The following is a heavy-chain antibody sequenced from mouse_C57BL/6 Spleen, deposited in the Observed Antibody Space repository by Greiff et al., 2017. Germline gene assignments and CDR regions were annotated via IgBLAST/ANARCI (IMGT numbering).Heavy chain of an antibody. V-gene: IGHV14-4*01. CDR1: GFNIKDDY. CDR2: IDPENGDT. CDR3: TFIYYGNYEAY. J-gene: IGHJ3*01. Sequence: EVQLQESGAELVRPGASVKLSCTASGFNIKDDYMHWVKQRPEQGLEWIGWIDPENGDTEYASKFQGKATITADTSSNTAYLQLSSLTSEDTAVYYCTFIYYGNYEAYWGQGTLVTVSA. D-gene: IGHD2-1*01.